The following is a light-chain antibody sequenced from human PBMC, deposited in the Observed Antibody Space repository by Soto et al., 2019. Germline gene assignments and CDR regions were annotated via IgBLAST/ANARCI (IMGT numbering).Light chain of an antibody. CDR2: GNS. Sequence: QSVLTQPPSVSGAPGQRVTISCTGSSSNIGAGYDVHWYQQLPGTAPKLLIYGNSNRPSGVPNRFSGSKSGNTASLAITGLQPEDEADYYCSSYTTSNTRQIVFGTGTKVTVL. CDR3: SSYTTSNTRQIV. J-gene: IGLJ1*01. V-gene: IGLV1-40*01. CDR1: SSNIGAGYD.